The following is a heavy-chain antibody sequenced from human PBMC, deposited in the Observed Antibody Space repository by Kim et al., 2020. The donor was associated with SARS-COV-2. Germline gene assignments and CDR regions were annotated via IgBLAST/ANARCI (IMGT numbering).Heavy chain of an antibody. D-gene: IGHD6-19*01. CDR2: ASYIGNT. J-gene: IGHJ6*01. CDR1: GGSLSSSSYY. V-gene: IGHV4-39*01. CDR3: ARPTRYSSGWYVAFYY. Sequence: SETLSLTCTVSGGSLSSSSYYWGWIRQPPGKGLEWIGTASYIGNTYYNPSLKSRVTISVDTSKNQFSLKLGSVTAADTAVYYCARPTRYSSGWYVAFYY.